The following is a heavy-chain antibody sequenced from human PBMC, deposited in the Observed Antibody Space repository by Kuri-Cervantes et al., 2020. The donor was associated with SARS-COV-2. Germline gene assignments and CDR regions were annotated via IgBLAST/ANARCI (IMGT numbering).Heavy chain of an antibody. J-gene: IGHJ4*02. CDR3: ARVFTASFDF. V-gene: IGHV4-39*01. CDR1: GGSIGSSSYY. Sequence: SETLSLTCTVSGGSIGSSSYYWGWIRQPPGKGLEWIGSIYYSGSTYYNPSLKSRVTISVDTSKNQFSLKLSSVTAADTAVCYCARVFTASFDFWGQGTLVTVSS. CDR2: IYYSGST.